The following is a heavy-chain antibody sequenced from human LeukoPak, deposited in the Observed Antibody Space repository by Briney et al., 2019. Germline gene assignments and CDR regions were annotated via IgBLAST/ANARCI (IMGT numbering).Heavy chain of an antibody. Sequence: GGSLRLSCAASGFTFSSYWMNWVRHAPGKGLVWVSRIASDGSSTTYADSVKGRFSISRDNAKNTLYLQMNSLRVEDTAVYYCARGRPHGNDYWGQGTLVTVSS. CDR1: GFTFSSYW. CDR3: ARGRPHGNDY. D-gene: IGHD4-23*01. CDR2: IASDGSST. V-gene: IGHV3-74*01. J-gene: IGHJ4*02.